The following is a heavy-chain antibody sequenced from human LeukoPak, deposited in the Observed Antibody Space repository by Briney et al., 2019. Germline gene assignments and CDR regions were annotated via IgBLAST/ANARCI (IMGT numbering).Heavy chain of an antibody. J-gene: IGHJ4*02. CDR1: GGSFSGYY. Sequence: PSETLSLTCAVYGGSFSGYYWSWIRQPPGKGLEWIGEINHSGSTNYNPSLKSRVTISVDTSKNQFSLKLSSVTAADTAVYYCARVFNYGDYSRGLYYFDYWGQGTLVTVSS. CDR2: INHSGST. D-gene: IGHD4-17*01. V-gene: IGHV4-34*01. CDR3: ARVFNYGDYSRGLYYFDY.